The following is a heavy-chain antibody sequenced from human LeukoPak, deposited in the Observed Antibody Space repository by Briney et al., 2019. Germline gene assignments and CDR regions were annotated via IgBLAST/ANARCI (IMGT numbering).Heavy chain of an antibody. Sequence: ASVKVSCKASGYTFTSYGICWVRQAPGQGLEWMGWISAYNGNTNYAQKLQGRVTMTTDTSTSTAYMELRSLRSDDTAVYYCARAILNSNVLLWFGESVGPFDYWGQGTLVTVSS. CDR2: ISAYNGNT. CDR3: ARAILNSNVLLWFGESVGPFDY. CDR1: GYTFTSYG. D-gene: IGHD3-10*01. V-gene: IGHV1-18*01. J-gene: IGHJ4*02.